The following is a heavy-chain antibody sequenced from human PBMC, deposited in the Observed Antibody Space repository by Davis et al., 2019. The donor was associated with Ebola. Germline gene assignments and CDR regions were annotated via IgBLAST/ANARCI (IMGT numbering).Heavy chain of an antibody. CDR3: ARDSTSSGSNWFDP. D-gene: IGHD3-10*01. Sequence: PGGSLRLSCVASGFSFGDYYLNWVRQAPGKGLEWVANIKQDGDGRYYVDSVKGRFTISRDNAKNSLYLQMNSLRAEDTALYYCARDSTSSGSNWFDPWGQGTLVTVSS. CDR1: GFSFGDYY. J-gene: IGHJ5*02. CDR2: IKQDGDGR. V-gene: IGHV3-7*03.